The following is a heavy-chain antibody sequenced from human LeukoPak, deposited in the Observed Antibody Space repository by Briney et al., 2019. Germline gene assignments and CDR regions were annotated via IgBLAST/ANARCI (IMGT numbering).Heavy chain of an antibody. V-gene: IGHV4-34*01. Sequence: PSETLSLTCAVCGGSFSGYYCSWIRQPPGKGLEWIGEINHSGSTNYNPSLKSRVTISVNTSKNQFSLKLSSVTAAYTAVYYCARGVVPAAMPGFFFCFDPWGQGTLVTVSS. J-gene: IGHJ5*02. CDR3: ARGVVPAAMPGFFFCFDP. D-gene: IGHD2-2*01. CDR1: GGSFSGYY. CDR2: INHSGST.